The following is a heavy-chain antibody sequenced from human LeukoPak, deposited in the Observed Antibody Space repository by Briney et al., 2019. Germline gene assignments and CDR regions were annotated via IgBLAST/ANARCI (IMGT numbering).Heavy chain of an antibody. CDR1: GDSISAYP. Sequence: SETLSLTCTVSGDSISAYPRSWVRRPPGKGLEWVADLYYGGSTGYNPSLKGRVTISMDTSKNQLSLKLTTVTAADTAVYYCARLGRVATVGTYNCHSMGVWGQGTAVTVSS. J-gene: IGHJ6*02. CDR3: ARLGRVATVGTYNCHSMGV. CDR2: LYYGGST. D-gene: IGHD4-23*01. V-gene: IGHV4-59*08.